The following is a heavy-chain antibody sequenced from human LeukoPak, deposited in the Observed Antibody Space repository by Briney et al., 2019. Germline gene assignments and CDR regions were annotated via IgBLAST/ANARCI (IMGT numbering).Heavy chain of an antibody. D-gene: IGHD6-13*01. CDR2: IYNSGST. J-gene: IGHJ5*02. Sequence: SETLSLTCTVSGYSISSGYFWGWIRQPPGKGLEWIGTIYNSGSTYYNASLESRATISVDTSKNQFSLKLSSVTAADTAVYYCARAYSSSWYFNWFDPWGQGTLVTVSS. V-gene: IGHV4-38-2*02. CDR1: GYSISSGYF. CDR3: ARAYSSSWYFNWFDP.